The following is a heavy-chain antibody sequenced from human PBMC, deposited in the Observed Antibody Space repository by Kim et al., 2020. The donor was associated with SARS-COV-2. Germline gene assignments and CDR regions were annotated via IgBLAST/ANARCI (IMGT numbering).Heavy chain of an antibody. D-gene: IGHD1-26*01. Sequence: EATNTVYADSVKGRFTISRDNAENTLYLQMTSLRVEDTAVYYCARGDSGPWGQGTLVTVAS. CDR2: EATNT. J-gene: IGHJ5*02. V-gene: IGHV3-74*01. CDR3: ARGDSGP.